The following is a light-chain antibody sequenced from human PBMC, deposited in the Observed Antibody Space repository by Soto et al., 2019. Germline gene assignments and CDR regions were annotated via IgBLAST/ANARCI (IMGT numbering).Light chain of an antibody. J-gene: IGKJ1*01. Sequence: EIVLTQSPGTLSLSPGERATLSCRSSHSVTSNYLAWYQQKPGQAPRLLIYDVSSRATGIPDRFSDSGSGTDFTLSISRLEPVDFGVYCCQQYGISPTFGQGTKVEIK. CDR3: QQYGISPT. CDR1: HSVTSNY. V-gene: IGKV3-20*01. CDR2: DVS.